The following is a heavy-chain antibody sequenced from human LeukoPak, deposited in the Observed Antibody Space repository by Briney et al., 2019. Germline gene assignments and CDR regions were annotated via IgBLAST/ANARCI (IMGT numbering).Heavy chain of an antibody. CDR3: ARRITMVRGVIIGYYFDY. CDR2: IYSGDSDT. J-gene: IGHJ4*02. Sequence: GESLKISCKSSGYSFTSYWIGWVRQMPGKGLEWMGIIYSGDSDTRYSPSFQGQVTISADKSISTAYLQWSSLKASDTAMYYCARRITMVRGVIIGYYFDYWGQGTLVTVSS. D-gene: IGHD3-10*01. V-gene: IGHV5-51*01. CDR1: GYSFTSYW.